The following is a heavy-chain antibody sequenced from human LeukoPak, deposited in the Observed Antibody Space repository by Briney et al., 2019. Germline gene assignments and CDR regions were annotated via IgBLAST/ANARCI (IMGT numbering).Heavy chain of an antibody. CDR2: ISASGGDT. D-gene: IGHD6-19*01. J-gene: IGHJ5*02. V-gene: IGHV3-23*01. CDR3: ARAGANWFDP. CDR1: GFTFSGYA. Sequence: GGSLRLSCAASGFTFSGYAMSWVRQAPGKGLEWVSSISASGGDTYYADSVKGRFTIYRDNSRNTLYLQLHSLRAEDTATYYCARAGANWFDPWGQGSLVTVSS.